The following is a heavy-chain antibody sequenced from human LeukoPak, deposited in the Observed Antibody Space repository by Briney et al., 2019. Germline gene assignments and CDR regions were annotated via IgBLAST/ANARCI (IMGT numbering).Heavy chain of an antibody. Sequence: ASVKVSCKASGYTFTAYYMHWVQQAPGQGLEWMGWINPNNGGTNYAQKFQGRVTMTRDTSISTAYMELRRLTSDDTAVYYCARGRCTTSSNFDYWGQGTLVTVSS. V-gene: IGHV1-2*02. CDR1: GYTFTAYY. J-gene: IGHJ4*02. D-gene: IGHD2-2*01. CDR2: INPNNGGT. CDR3: ARGRCTTSSNFDY.